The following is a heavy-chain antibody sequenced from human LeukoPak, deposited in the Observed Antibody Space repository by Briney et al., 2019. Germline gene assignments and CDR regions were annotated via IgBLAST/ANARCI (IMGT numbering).Heavy chain of an antibody. D-gene: IGHD6-6*01. Sequence: GRSLSLSCAASGFTFSSYGMHWVRQAPGKGLEWVASINSDGSEGYYADVVKGRFTISRDNAKNSLYLQINSLRAEDTAVYYCARSSYSSSSSVWGQGTMVTVSS. CDR3: ARSSYSSSSSV. CDR1: GFTFSSYG. CDR2: INSDGSEG. V-gene: IGHV3-7*03. J-gene: IGHJ3*01.